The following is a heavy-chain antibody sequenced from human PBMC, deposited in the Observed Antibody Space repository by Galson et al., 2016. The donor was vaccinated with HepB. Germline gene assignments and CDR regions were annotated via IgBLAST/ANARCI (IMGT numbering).Heavy chain of an antibody. J-gene: IGHJ3*02. CDR1: GDSVSSDSAT. CDR2: TYYRSKWHN. Sequence: CAISGDSVSSDSATWNWIRQSPSRGLEWLGRTYYRSKWHNDCALSVKSRKSINADTSKNQISLQLNSVSPEDAAVYYCARVPLLFVDAVGYDAFDIWGQGTLVTVSS. D-gene: IGHD3-22*01. V-gene: IGHV6-1*01. CDR3: ARVPLLFVDAVGYDAFDI.